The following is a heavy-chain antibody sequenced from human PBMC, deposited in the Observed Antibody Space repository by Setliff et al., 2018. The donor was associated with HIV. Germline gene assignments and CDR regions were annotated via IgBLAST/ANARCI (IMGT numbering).Heavy chain of an antibody. D-gene: IGHD3-10*01. Sequence: GGSLRLSCESSGFTFNNYWMSWVRQAPGKRPEWVANIKGDGSETYYVDSVKGRFTISRDNAKNSLYLQMDSLRVEDTAVYYCARKLRPGHGMDVWGQGTTVTVSS. CDR1: GFTFNNYW. CDR2: IKGDGSET. V-gene: IGHV3-7*01. CDR3: ARKLRPGHGMDV. J-gene: IGHJ6*02.